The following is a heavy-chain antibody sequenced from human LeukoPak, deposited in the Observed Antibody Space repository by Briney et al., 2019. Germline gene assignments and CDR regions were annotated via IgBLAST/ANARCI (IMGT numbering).Heavy chain of an antibody. V-gene: IGHV1-69*05. J-gene: IGHJ4*02. CDR1: GGTFSSYA. CDR3: ARGRGGDGYRYHDFDY. D-gene: IGHD5-24*01. CDR2: VIPIFGTA. Sequence: SVKVSCKAFGGTFSSYAISWVRQAPGQGLEWMRGVIPIFGTANYAQKFQGRVTITTDESTSTAYMELSSLRSEDTAVYYCARGRGGDGYRYHDFDYWGQGTLVTVSS.